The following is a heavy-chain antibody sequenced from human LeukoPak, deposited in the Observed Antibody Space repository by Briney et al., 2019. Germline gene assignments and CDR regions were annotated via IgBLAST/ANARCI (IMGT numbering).Heavy chain of an antibody. Sequence: GGSLRLSCSASGFSFSDSYMSWFRLSPEKGLEWIAYITSSGTTTDYGDSVKGRFTISRVNAKNSLHLQMNSLRPEDTAVYYCARDPDYGDPSWGQGTLVTVSS. V-gene: IGHV3-11*01. CDR1: GFSFSDSY. D-gene: IGHD4/OR15-4a*01. CDR3: ARDPDYGDPS. CDR2: ITSSGTTT. J-gene: IGHJ5*02.